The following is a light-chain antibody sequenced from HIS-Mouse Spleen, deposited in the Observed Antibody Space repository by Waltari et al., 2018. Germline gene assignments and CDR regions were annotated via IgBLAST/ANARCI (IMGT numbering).Light chain of an antibody. V-gene: IGKV1-8*01. CDR2: AAS. CDR3: QQYYSYPYT. J-gene: IGKJ2*01. Sequence: AIRMTQSPSSLSASTGDRVTIPCRASQGISSYLAWYHQKPGKAPKLLIYAASTLQSGVPSRFSGSGSGTDFTLTISCLQSEDFATYYCQQYYSYPYTFGQGTKLEIK. CDR1: QGISSY.